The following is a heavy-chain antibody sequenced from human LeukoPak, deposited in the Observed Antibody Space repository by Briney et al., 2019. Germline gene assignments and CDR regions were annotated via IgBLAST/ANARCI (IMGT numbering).Heavy chain of an antibody. CDR3: ARGGTYYDYVWGSYRPHYFDY. V-gene: IGHV1-2*04. J-gene: IGHJ4*02. Sequence: ASVKVSCKASGYTFTGYYMHWVRQAPGQGLEWMGRINPNSGGTNYAQKFQGWVTMTRDTSISTAYMELSRLRSDDTAVYYCARGGTYYDYVWGSYRPHYFDYWGQGTLVTVSS. CDR1: GYTFTGYY. CDR2: INPNSGGT. D-gene: IGHD3-16*02.